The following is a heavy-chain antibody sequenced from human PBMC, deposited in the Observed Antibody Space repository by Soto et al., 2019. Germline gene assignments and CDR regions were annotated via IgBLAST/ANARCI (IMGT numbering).Heavy chain of an antibody. CDR3: ATQSGTTENYGMDV. V-gene: IGHV1-8*01. CDR2: MNPNTGNT. J-gene: IGHJ6*02. CDR1: GYTFTHYD. Sequence: GASVKVSCKASGYTFTHYDINWVRQATGQGLEWMGWMNPNTGNTGFAQKFQDRVTMTRNTSISTAYMELSSLRSEDTALHFCATQSGTTENYGMDVWGQGTTVTVSS. D-gene: IGHD1-1*01.